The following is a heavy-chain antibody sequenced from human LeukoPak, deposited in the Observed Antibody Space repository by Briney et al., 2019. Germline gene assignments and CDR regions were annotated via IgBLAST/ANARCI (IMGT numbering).Heavy chain of an antibody. D-gene: IGHD3-22*01. CDR1: GFTFTSYW. J-gene: IGHJ4*02. CDR2: IYPDDSDT. CDR3: ARLAKTYYAGVY. V-gene: IGHV5-51*01. Sequence: GESLKISCVASGFTFTSYWLAWVRQMPGKGLESMGAIYPDDSDTRYSPSFQGQATISVDKSLKTAYLEWNTLKASDTAIYYCARLAKTYYAGVYWGQGTLVAVSS.